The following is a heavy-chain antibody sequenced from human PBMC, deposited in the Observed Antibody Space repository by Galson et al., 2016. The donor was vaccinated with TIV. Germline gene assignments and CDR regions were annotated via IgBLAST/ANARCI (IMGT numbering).Heavy chain of an antibody. CDR2: ITPDGGEK. CDR1: GFTFSSYF. CDR3: ARGTTRTEGADIFEY. V-gene: IGHV3-7*01. J-gene: IGHJ4*02. Sequence: SLRLSCAASGFTFSSYFMNWVRQAPGKGLEWVANITPDGGEKHYVDSVKGRFTISRDNAKNSLYLQMSSLRTEDTAVYYCARGTTRTEGADIFEYWGQGALVTVSS. D-gene: IGHD6-19*01.